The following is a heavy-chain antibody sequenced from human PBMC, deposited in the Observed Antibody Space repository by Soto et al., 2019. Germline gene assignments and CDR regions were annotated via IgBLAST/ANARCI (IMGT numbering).Heavy chain of an antibody. CDR1: GFTFSHYA. J-gene: IGHJ4*02. D-gene: IGHD1-26*01. Sequence: QVQLVESGGGVVQPGRSLRLSCAASGFTFSHYAMHWVRQAPGKGLEWVALMSYDGSNEYYADSVKGRFTISRDNSKNTLYLQINSLRAEDTAVYYCAKDGSTNFDYWGQGTLVTVSS. V-gene: IGHV3-30*18. CDR2: MSYDGSNE. CDR3: AKDGSTNFDY.